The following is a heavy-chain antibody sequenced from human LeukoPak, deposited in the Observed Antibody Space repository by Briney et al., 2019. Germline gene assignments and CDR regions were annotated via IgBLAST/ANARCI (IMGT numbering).Heavy chain of an antibody. Sequence: GESLKISCKGSGYSFNMYWIGWVRQMPGKGLELMGLIYPGDSDTRYTPSFQGQVTISADKSITTAYLQWSSLQASDTAMYYCARSLSPAAVALDYWGQGALVTVSS. CDR2: IYPGDSDT. V-gene: IGHV5-51*01. CDR3: ARSLSPAAVALDY. CDR1: GYSFNMYW. D-gene: IGHD2-2*01. J-gene: IGHJ4*02.